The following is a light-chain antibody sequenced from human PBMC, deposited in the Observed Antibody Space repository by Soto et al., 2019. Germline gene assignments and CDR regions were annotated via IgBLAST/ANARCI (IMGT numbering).Light chain of an antibody. Sequence: VLTQSPGTLSLSPGERATLSCMVSQSFNIGSLAWVQQTPGQAPRLLIYGARTMATGVPDRFSASGSGTDFSLTISRLEPEDFAVYYCRQYGTSPWTFGQGTKVEIK. J-gene: IGKJ1*01. CDR3: RQYGTSPWT. CDR2: GAR. CDR1: QSFNIGS. V-gene: IGKV3-20*01.